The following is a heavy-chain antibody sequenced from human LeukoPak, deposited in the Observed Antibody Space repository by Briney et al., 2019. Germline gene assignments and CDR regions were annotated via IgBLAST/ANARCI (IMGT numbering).Heavy chain of an antibody. V-gene: IGHV3-64*01. CDR3: TRRYGGHSGWAGYHDS. CDR1: GFSFSAYI. J-gene: IGHJ4*02. Sequence: AGGSLRLSCVASGFSFSAYIMHWVRQAPGKGLEYVSAIRSDGSSTFYPNSVKGRFTISRDNSKSTLYLQMRSLRAEDTAVYYCTRRYGGHSGWAGYHDSWGQGTLVTVSS. CDR2: IRSDGSST. D-gene: IGHD6-19*01.